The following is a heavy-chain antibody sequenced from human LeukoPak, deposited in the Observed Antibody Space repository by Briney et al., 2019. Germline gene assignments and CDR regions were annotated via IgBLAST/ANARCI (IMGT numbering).Heavy chain of an antibody. CDR3: ARRWEVGLLFEDY. CDR1: GGSFSGYY. Sequence: PSVTLSLTCAVYGGSFSGYYWSWIRQPPGKGLEWIGEINHSGSTNYNPSLKSRVTISVDTSKNQFSLKLSSVTAADTAVYYCARRWEVGLLFEDYWGQGTLVTVSS. V-gene: IGHV4-34*01. CDR2: INHSGST. J-gene: IGHJ4*02. D-gene: IGHD2-21*02.